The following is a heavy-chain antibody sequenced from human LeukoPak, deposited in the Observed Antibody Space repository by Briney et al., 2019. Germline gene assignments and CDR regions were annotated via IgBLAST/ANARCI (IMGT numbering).Heavy chain of an antibody. CDR3: ARAIVVVPAASSRYWFDP. Sequence: SETLSLTCAVSGVSISSSNWWSWVRQPPGKGLEWIGEIYHSGSTNYNPSLKSRVTISVDKSKNQFSLKLSSVTAADTAVYYCARAIVVVPAASSRYWFDPWGQGTLVTVSS. J-gene: IGHJ5*02. D-gene: IGHD2-2*01. V-gene: IGHV4-4*02. CDR2: IYHSGST. CDR1: GVSISSSNW.